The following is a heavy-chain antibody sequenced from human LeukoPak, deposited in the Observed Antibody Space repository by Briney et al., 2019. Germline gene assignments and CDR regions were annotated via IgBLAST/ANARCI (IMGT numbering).Heavy chain of an antibody. D-gene: IGHD2-2*01. CDR3: ARGGPGYCSRTSCYAGGDY. Sequence: GASVKVSCKASGYTFTSYGISWVRQAPGQGLEWMGWISAYNGNTNYAQKLQGRVTMTTDTSTSTAYMELRSLRSDDTAVYYCARGGPGYCSRTSCYAGGDYWGQGTLVTVSS. CDR2: ISAYNGNT. CDR1: GYTFTSYG. J-gene: IGHJ4*02. V-gene: IGHV1-18*04.